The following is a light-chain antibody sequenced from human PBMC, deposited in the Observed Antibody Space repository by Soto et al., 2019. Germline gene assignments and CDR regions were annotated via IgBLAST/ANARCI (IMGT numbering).Light chain of an antibody. CDR3: QSYDSSLSGSRV. J-gene: IGLJ1*01. V-gene: IGLV1-40*01. CDR1: SSNIGAGYY. Sequence: QSVLTQPPSVSGAPGQRVTISFTGSSSNIGAGYYVNWYQQLPGTAPKLLIYGNSNRPSGVPDRFAGSKSGTSASLAITGLKAEDDADYYCQSYDSSLSGSRVFGTGTKVTVL. CDR2: GNS.